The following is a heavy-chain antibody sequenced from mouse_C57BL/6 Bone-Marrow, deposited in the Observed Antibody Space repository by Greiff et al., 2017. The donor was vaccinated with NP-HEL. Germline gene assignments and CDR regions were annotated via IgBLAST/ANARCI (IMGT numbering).Heavy chain of an antibody. D-gene: IGHD3-2*02. CDR1: GYTFTSYW. Sequence: QVQLQQPGAELVKPGASVKMSCKASGYTFTSYWITWVKQRPGQGLEWIGDIYPGSGSTNYNEKFKSKATLTVDTSSSTAYMQLSSLTSEDAAVYYCARGSSGPYYFDYWGQGTTLTVSS. CDR2: IYPGSGST. J-gene: IGHJ2*01. V-gene: IGHV1-55*01. CDR3: ARGSSGPYYFDY.